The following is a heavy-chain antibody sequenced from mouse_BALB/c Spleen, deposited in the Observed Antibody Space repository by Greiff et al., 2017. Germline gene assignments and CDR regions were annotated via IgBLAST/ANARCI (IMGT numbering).Heavy chain of an antibody. J-gene: IGHJ3*01. Sequence: DVQLQESGPGLVKPSQSLSLTCSATGYSITSGYFWYWIRQFPGNKLEWMGYISYDGSNNYNPSLKNRISITRDTAKNPLFLQLNSVTTEDTATYYCASGDGNYGGWFAYWGQGTLVTVSA. D-gene: IGHD2-1*01. V-gene: IGHV3-6*02. CDR2: ISYDGSN. CDR3: ASGDGNYGGWFAY. CDR1: GYSITSGYF.